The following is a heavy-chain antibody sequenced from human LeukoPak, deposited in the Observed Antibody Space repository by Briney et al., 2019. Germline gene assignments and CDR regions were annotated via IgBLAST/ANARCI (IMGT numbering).Heavy chain of an antibody. Sequence: GGSLRLSCAASGFTFSSYGMHWVRQAPGKGLEWVAFIRYDGSNKYYADSVKGRFTISRDNSKNTLYLQMNGLRAEDTAVYCCAKDVVGGGSCYFDYWGQGTLVTVSS. CDR3: AKDVVGGGSCYFDY. CDR1: GFTFSSYG. V-gene: IGHV3-30*02. CDR2: IRYDGSNK. J-gene: IGHJ4*02. D-gene: IGHD2-15*01.